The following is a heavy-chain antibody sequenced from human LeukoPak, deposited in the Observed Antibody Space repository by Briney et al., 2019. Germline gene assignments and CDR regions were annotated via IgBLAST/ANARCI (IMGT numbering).Heavy chain of an antibody. D-gene: IGHD1-26*01. V-gene: IGHV3-11*04. CDR3: ARTIVGATVDWYFDL. CDR2: ISDRGSSK. Sequence: PGGSLRLSCAASGFNFGDLYMTWIRQAPGKGLEFISYISDRGSSKDYVDSVRGQFTISRDNANNSLYLQMNTLRVEDTAIYYCARTIVGATVDWYFDLWGRGTPVTVSS. J-gene: IGHJ2*01. CDR1: GFNFGDLY.